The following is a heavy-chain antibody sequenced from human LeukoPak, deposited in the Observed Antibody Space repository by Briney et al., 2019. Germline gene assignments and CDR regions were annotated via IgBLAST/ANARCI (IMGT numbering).Heavy chain of an antibody. CDR2: ISYDGSNK. V-gene: IGHV3-30*18. CDR1: GFTFSSYG. J-gene: IGHJ5*02. Sequence: GGSLRLSCAASGFTFSSYGMHWVREAPGKGLEWGAVISYDGSNKYYADSVQRRFTISRDDSKNTLYLQMNSLRADDTAVYYCAKEVLYYYDSSGYTWGQGTLVTVSS. D-gene: IGHD3-22*01. CDR3: AKEVLYYYDSSGYT.